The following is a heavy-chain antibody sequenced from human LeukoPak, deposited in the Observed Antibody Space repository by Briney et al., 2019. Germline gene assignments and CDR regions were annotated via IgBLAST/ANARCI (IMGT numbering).Heavy chain of an antibody. CDR3: AKGAYYDSTGYVDY. J-gene: IGHJ4*02. CDR1: GFTFSSYA. CDR2: ISGSGSNT. Sequence: GGSLRLSCAASGFTFSSYAMSWVRQAPGKGLEWVSAISGSGSNTYYADSVKGRFTISRDNSKNTLYVQMNRLRAEDTAVYYCAKGAYYDSTGYVDYWGQGTLVTVSS. D-gene: IGHD3-22*01. V-gene: IGHV3-23*01.